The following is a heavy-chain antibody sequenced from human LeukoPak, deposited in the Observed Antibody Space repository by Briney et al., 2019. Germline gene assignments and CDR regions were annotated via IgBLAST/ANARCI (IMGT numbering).Heavy chain of an antibody. V-gene: IGHV4-4*07. CDR3: AKLGGGYCSGTSCYGYYYYYMDV. Sequence: SETLSFTCTVSASSISSSYWRWIRQRPGKGLVGIGRLYTTGSTDYNPSLRSRVTMSVDTSKNQFSLKLNSVTAADTAVYYCAKLGGGYCSGTSCYGYYYYYMDVWGKGTTVTVSS. CDR2: LYTTGST. J-gene: IGHJ6*03. CDR1: ASSISSSY. D-gene: IGHD2-2*03.